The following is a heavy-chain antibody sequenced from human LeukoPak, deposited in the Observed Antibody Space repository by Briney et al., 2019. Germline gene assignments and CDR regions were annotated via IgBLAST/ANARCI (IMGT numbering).Heavy chain of an antibody. Sequence: GGPRRLSCGASGVIFCSYSTDGGRHSPGKGREGGSYISRSSSIIYYARSVKGRLTISRENAENSLYLQINSLSDEETAVYYCARDGTFGVPNDIDYWGQGTLVTVSS. CDR2: ISRSSSII. J-gene: IGHJ4*02. V-gene: IGHV3-48*02. D-gene: IGHD3-3*01. CDR1: GVIFCSYS. CDR3: ARDGTFGVPNDIDY.